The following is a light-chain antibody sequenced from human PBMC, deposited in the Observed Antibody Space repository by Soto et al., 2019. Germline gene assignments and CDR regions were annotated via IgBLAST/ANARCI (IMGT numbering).Light chain of an antibody. Sequence: QSALTQPASVCGSPGQSITISCTGTSSDVGGHNYVSWYQQHPGKAPKLMIYEVNNRPSGVSDRFSGSKAGNTASLTISGLQAEDEADYYCSSFTSSTTLVVFGGGTKVTVL. CDR1: SSDVGGHNY. CDR3: SSFTSSTTLVV. J-gene: IGLJ2*01. V-gene: IGLV2-14*01. CDR2: EVN.